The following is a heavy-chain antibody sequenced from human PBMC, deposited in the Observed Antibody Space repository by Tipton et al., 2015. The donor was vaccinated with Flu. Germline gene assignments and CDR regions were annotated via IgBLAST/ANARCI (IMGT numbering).Heavy chain of an antibody. V-gene: IGHV4-34*01. CDR1: GGSFSGCY. Sequence: TLSLTCAVYGGSFSGCYWSWIRQPPGKGLEWIGEINHSGSTNYNPSLKSRVTISADTSKNQFSLKLSSVTAADTAVYYCASKVANWGVWEPLDYWGQGTLVTVSS. CDR3: ASKVANWGVWEPLDY. J-gene: IGHJ4*02. CDR2: INHSGST. D-gene: IGHD7-27*01.